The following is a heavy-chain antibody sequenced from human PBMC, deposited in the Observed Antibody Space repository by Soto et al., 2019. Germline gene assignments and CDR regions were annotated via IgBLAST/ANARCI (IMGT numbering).Heavy chain of an antibody. CDR1: GGSISNYY. CDR2: IYYSGST. Sequence: SETLYLTCIVSGGSISNYYWSWIRQPPGKGLEWIGYIYYSGSTNYNPSLQSRVTISVDTSKNQFSLKLSSVTAADTAVYYCARAVLPATALFDYWGQGTLVPVSS. V-gene: IGHV4-59*01. J-gene: IGHJ4*02. CDR3: ARAVLPATALFDY. D-gene: IGHD2-2*01.